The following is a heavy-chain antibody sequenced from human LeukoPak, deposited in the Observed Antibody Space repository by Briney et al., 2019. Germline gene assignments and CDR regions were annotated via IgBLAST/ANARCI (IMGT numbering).Heavy chain of an antibody. J-gene: IGHJ4*02. D-gene: IGHD1-26*01. CDR1: GYSISSGYY. CDR3: ARLGPNVATDY. V-gene: IGHV4-38-2*01. Sequence: SETLSLTCAVSGYSISSGYYWGWIRQPPGKGLEWIGSIYHSGSTYYNPSLESRVTISVDTSKNQFSLKLSSVTAADTAVYYCARLGPNVATDYWGQGTLVTVSP. CDR2: IYHSGST.